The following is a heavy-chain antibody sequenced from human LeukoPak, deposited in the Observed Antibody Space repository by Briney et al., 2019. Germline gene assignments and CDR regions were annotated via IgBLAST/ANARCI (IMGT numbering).Heavy chain of an antibody. CDR3: ARPTAMVTAYFDY. D-gene: IGHD5-18*01. CDR2: ISYDGSNK. J-gene: IGHJ4*02. V-gene: IGHV3-30-3*01. Sequence: GRSLRLSCAASGFTFSSYAMHWVRQAPGKGLEWVAVISYDGSNKYYADSVKGRFTISRDNSKNTLYLQMNSLRAEDTAVYYRARPTAMVTAYFDYWGQGTLVTVSS. CDR1: GFTFSSYA.